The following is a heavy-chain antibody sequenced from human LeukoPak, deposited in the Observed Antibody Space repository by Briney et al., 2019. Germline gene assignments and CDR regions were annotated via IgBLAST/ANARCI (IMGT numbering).Heavy chain of an antibody. Sequence: GGSLKLSCAASGFSLSGSPIHWVRQASGKGLEWVGRIRSKGNSYEAAYAASVKGRFTISRDNAKNSLYLQMNSLRAEDTAVYYCGTTVTTGRRYWGQGTPVTVSS. J-gene: IGHJ4*02. CDR3: GTTVTTGRRY. D-gene: IGHD4-17*01. CDR1: GFSLSGSP. CDR2: IRSKGNSYEA. V-gene: IGHV3-73*01.